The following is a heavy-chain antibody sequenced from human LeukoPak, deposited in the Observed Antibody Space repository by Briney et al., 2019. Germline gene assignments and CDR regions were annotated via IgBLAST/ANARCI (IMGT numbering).Heavy chain of an antibody. Sequence: GGSLRLSCAASGFTFSSYSMNWVRQAPGKGLEWVSSISSSSSYIYYADSVEGRFTISRDNAKNSLYLQMNSLRAEDTAVYYCARATVTTEDAFDIWGQGTMVTVSS. J-gene: IGHJ3*02. CDR2: ISSSSSYI. CDR1: GFTFSSYS. V-gene: IGHV3-21*01. CDR3: ARATVTTEDAFDI. D-gene: IGHD4-17*01.